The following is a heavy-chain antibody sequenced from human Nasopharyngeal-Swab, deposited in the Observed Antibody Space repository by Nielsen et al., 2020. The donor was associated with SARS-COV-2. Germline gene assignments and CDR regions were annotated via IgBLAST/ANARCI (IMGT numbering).Heavy chain of an antibody. J-gene: IGHJ6*02. D-gene: IGHD3-16*01. CDR1: GASVSSNRAA. CDR2: TYYRPKWCN. CDR3: ARGLLGEFPGGMDV. V-gene: IGHV6-1*01. Sequence: SETLFLTCALSGASVSSNRAAWNWIRQSSSRGLEWLGRTYYRPKWCNEYAVSVKSRITINPDTSKNQFSLQLNSVTTEDTAVYYCARGLLGEFPGGMDVWGQGTTVTVSS.